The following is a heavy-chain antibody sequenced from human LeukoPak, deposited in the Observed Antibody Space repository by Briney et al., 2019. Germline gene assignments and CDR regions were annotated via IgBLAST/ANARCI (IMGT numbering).Heavy chain of an antibody. V-gene: IGHV4-61*10. CDR1: GGSFSSGSYY. D-gene: IGHD3-22*01. J-gene: IGHJ6*03. CDR2: IYYSGST. Sequence: SETLSLTCTVSGGSFSSGSYYWSWIRQPAGKGLEWIGYIYYSGSTNYNPSLKSRVTISGDTSKNQFSLKLSSVTAADTAVYYCARGQYYYDSIRGPLNYYYYYMDVWGKGTTVTVSS. CDR3: ARGQYYYDSIRGPLNYYYYYMDV.